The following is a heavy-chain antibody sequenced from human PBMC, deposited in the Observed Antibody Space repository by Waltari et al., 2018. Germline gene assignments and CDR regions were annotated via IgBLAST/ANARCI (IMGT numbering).Heavy chain of an antibody. CDR3: ARGGQWKFDY. J-gene: IGHJ4*02. Sequence: QVQLQQWGAGLLKPSETLSLTCVGYGGSFSGYYWSWIRQSPGKGLEWIGEINHSGSTNNNPSLKSRVTISVDTSKNQFSLKVSSVTAADTAVYYCARGGQWKFDYWGQGTLVTVSS. CDR1: GGSFSGYY. CDR2: INHSGST. D-gene: IGHD6-19*01. V-gene: IGHV4-34*01.